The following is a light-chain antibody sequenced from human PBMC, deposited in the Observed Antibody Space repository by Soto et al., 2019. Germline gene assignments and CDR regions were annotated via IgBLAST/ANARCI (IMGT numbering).Light chain of an antibody. V-gene: IGKV3-20*01. J-gene: IGKJ5*01. CDR1: QSVSSSY. CDR2: AAS. CDR3: QQYGYSPIT. Sequence: EILLTQSPDTLSLSPGERATLSCRASQSVSSSYLAWYQQKPGKAPRLLIYAASSRDTGIPDRFSGRGSGTDFTLTISRLEPEDFALYYCQQYGYSPITFGQGTRLEIK.